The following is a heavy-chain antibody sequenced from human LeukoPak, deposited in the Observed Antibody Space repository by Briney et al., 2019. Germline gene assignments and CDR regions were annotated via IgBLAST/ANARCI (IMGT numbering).Heavy chain of an antibody. CDR3: ASRLWSSYFDY. CDR2: IYHSGST. CDR1: GYSISSGYY. J-gene: IGHJ4*02. V-gene: IGHV4-38-2*02. D-gene: IGHD3-3*01. Sequence: SETLSLTFTVSGYSISSGYYWGWIRQPPGKGLGWIGSIYHSGSTYYNPSLKSRVTISVDTSKNQFSLKLSSVTAADTAVYYCASRLWSSYFDYWGQGTLVTVSS.